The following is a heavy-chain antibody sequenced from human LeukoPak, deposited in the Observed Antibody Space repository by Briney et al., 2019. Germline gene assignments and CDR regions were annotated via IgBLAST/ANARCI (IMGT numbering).Heavy chain of an antibody. CDR3: AKDLHYWSGIDY. V-gene: IGHV3-23*01. J-gene: IGHJ4*02. Sequence: PGGSLRLSCAASGFSFRPNPMGSGRQAPGKGLEWVSGIGGDGGTHYTASGKGRYYICRDNSQNTLCLQMNSLRAEDTAIYYCAKDLHYWSGIDYWGQGTLVTVSS. CDR1: GFSFRPNP. D-gene: IGHD3-3*02. CDR2: IGGDGGT.